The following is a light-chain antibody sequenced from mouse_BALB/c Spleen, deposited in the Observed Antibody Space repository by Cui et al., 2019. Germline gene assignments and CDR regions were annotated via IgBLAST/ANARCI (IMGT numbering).Light chain of an antibody. CDR1: SSVSY. CDR2: RTS. J-gene: IGKJ1*01. Sequence: QIVLTQSPAILSASLGEEVTLTCSASSSVSYMYWYQQKSGTSPKPLIYRTSNLASGVPSRFSGSGSGTFYSLTISSVEAEDAADYYCHQWSSYPWTFGGGTKLELK. V-gene: IGKV4-80*01. CDR3: HQWSSYPWT.